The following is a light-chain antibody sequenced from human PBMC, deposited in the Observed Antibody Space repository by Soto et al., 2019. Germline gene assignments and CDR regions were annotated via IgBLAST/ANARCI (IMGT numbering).Light chain of an antibody. CDR2: AAS. Sequence: DIQMTQSPSSLSASVGDRVTITCRASQGISNYLAWYQQKPGKVPKLLIYAASTLQSGVPPRFSGSGFGTDFTRTISCLQTEDVATDYCQKYNSAPQTFGQGANVESK. CDR1: QGISNY. J-gene: IGKJ1*01. V-gene: IGKV1-27*01. CDR3: QKYNSAPQT.